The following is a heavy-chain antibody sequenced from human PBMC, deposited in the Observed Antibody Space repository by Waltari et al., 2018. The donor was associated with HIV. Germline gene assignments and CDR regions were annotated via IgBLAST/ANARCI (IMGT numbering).Heavy chain of an antibody. Sequence: QVQLVQSGAEVKKPGASVKVSCKVSGYTLTELSMPWVRQAPGKGLEWMGGFDPEDGETIYAQKFQGRVTMTEDTSTDTAYMELSSLRSEDTAVYYCATGPPGIAVAGPEGDAFDIWGQGTMVTVSS. D-gene: IGHD6-19*01. J-gene: IGHJ3*02. CDR2: FDPEDGET. CDR3: ATGPPGIAVAGPEGDAFDI. CDR1: GYTLTELS. V-gene: IGHV1-24*01.